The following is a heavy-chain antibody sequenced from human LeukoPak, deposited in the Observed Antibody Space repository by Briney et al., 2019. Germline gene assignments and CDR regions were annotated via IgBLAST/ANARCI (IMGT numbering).Heavy chain of an antibody. CDR1: GGSISSSSYF. V-gene: IGHV4-39*01. J-gene: IGHJ4*02. CDR3: ARLIIYDSSGYGDY. Sequence: SETLSLTCTVSGGSISSSSYFWGWIRQPPGKGLEWIGSIYYSGSTYYNPSLKSRVTISVDTSKKQFSLKLSPVTAADTAVYYCARLIIYDSSGYGDYWGQGTLVTVSS. D-gene: IGHD3-22*01. CDR2: IYYSGST.